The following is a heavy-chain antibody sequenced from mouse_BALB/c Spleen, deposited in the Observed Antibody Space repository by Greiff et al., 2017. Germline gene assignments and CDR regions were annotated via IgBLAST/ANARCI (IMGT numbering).Heavy chain of an antibody. J-gene: IGHJ3*01. CDR2: ISSGGSYT. CDR3: TRDQGAYDYDGGFAY. D-gene: IGHD2-4*01. CDR1: GFTFSSYT. V-gene: IGHV5-6-4*01. Sequence: EVNVVESGGGLVKPGGSLKLSCAASGFTFSSYTMSWVRQTPEKRLEWVATISSGGSYTYYPDSVKGRFTISRDNAKNTLYLQMSSLKSEDTAMYYCTRDQGAYDYDGGFAYWGQGTLVTVSA.